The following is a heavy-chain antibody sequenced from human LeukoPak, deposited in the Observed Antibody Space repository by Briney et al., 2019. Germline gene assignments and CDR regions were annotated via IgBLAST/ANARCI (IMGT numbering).Heavy chain of an antibody. J-gene: IGHJ4*02. Sequence: GGSLQISCKGSGCPFTNYWVGWVRQMPGKGLEWMGTIYPNNYDSRYNPSFRGQVTISVDRSITTAYLLWKSLKASDTAIYYCALSNEAFDSAGYFDYWGQGTLVTVSS. CDR2: IYPNNYDS. CDR3: ALSNEAFDSAGYFDY. D-gene: IGHD3-22*01. V-gene: IGHV5-51*01. CDR1: GCPFTNYW.